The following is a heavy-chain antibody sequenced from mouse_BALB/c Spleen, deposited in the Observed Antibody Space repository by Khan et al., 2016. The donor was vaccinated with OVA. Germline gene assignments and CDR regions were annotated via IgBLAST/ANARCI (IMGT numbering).Heavy chain of an antibody. D-gene: IGHD4-1*01. J-gene: IGHJ3*01. CDR1: GFTFSSYS. CDR2: ISSGGDYT. CDR3: ASHLTGSFAY. V-gene: IGHV5-6*01. Sequence: VQLVEFGGDSVKPRGSLKLSCAASGFTFSSYSMSWVRQTPDKRLEWVATISSGGDYTYYPDSVKGRFTISRDNAKNPLYLQMSSLKSEDTAMYYLASHLTGSFAYWGQGTLVTVSA.